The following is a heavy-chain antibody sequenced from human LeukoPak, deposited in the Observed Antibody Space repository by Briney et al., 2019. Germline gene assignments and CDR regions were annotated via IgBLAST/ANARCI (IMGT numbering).Heavy chain of an antibody. CDR2: INPNSGGT. D-gene: IGHD1-26*01. V-gene: IGHV1-2*02. J-gene: IGHJ4*02. Sequence: ASVKVSCKASGYTFTGYYMHWVRQAPGQGLEWMGWINPNSGGTNHAQKFQGRVTMTRDTSISTAYMELSRLISDDTAVYYCARDRGGSYFDYWGQGTLVTVSS. CDR3: ARDRGGSYFDY. CDR1: GYTFTGYY.